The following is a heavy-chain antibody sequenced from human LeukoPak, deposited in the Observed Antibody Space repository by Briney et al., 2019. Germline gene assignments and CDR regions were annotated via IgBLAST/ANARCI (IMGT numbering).Heavy chain of an antibody. CDR3: AGSPYDYVWGSYRSGYYGMDV. Sequence: GGSLRLSCAASGFTVSSNYMSWVRQAPGKGLEWVSAISGSGGSTYYADSVKGRFTISRDNSKNTLYLQMNSPRAEDTAVYYCAGSPYDYVWGSYRSGYYGMDVWGRGTTVTVSS. CDR2: ISGSGGST. D-gene: IGHD3-16*02. CDR1: GFTVSSNY. V-gene: IGHV3-23*01. J-gene: IGHJ6*02.